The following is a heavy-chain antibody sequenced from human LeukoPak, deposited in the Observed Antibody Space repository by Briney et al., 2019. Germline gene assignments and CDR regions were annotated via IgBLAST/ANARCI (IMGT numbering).Heavy chain of an antibody. CDR2: ISYDGSNK. CDR3: ARDYDFWSGYPYFDY. CDR1: GFTFSSYA. V-gene: IGHV3-30-3*01. Sequence: GRSLRLSCAASGFTFSSYAMHWVRQAPGKGLEWVAVISYDGSNKYYADSVKGRLTISRDNSKNTLYLQMNSLRAEDTAVYYCARDYDFWSGYPYFDYWGQGTLVTVSS. J-gene: IGHJ4*02. D-gene: IGHD3-3*01.